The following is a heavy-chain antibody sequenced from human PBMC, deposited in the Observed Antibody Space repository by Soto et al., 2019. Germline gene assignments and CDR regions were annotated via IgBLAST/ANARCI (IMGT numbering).Heavy chain of an antibody. Sequence: PVGSLRLSCVGFGFTFITYDMHCCRQNFVKGLEWVSSIGTDDDTYYLDSVRGRLTISREDAKNSLYLQMDSLRAGDTAVYYCARAYYDNSGYPLGGMDVWGQGTMVTVSS. D-gene: IGHD3-22*01. CDR1: GFTFITYD. CDR3: ARAYYDNSGYPLGGMDV. V-gene: IGHV3-13*01. CDR2: IGTDDDT. J-gene: IGHJ6*02.